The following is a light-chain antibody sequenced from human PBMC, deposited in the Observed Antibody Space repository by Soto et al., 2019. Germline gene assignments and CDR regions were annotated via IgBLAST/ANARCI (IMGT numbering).Light chain of an antibody. Sequence: IVLTQSPGTLSLSPGERATLSCGASQSGSNNYLAWYQQKPGQAPRLLIYGASNRATGIPDMFSGSGSGTDFTLTISRLAAEDFAVYYCQQYGSPGTFGQGTKVDIK. CDR1: QSGSNNY. V-gene: IGKV3-20*01. CDR3: QQYGSPGT. J-gene: IGKJ1*01. CDR2: GAS.